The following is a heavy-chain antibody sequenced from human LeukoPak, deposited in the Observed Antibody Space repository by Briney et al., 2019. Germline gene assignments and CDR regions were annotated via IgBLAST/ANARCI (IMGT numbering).Heavy chain of an antibody. CDR1: GGSISSYY. CDR2: IYYSGST. V-gene: IGHV4-59*01. J-gene: IGHJ3*02. D-gene: IGHD2-21*02. CDR3: EGESECGGDCYSGVFDI. Sequence: PSETLSLTCTVSGGSISSYYWSWIRQPPGKGLEWIGYIYYSGSTNYNPSLKSRVTISVDTSKNQFSQRLTYVTHADTAGYSCEGESECGGDCYSGVFDIGGQGTMVTVSS.